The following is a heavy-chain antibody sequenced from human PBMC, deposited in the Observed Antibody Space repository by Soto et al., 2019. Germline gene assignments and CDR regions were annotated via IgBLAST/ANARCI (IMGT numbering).Heavy chain of an antibody. D-gene: IGHD2-8*01. CDR2: ISAYNGNT. Sequence: ASVKVSCKASGYTFTSYGISWVRQAPGQGLEWMGWISAYNGNTNYAQKLQGRVTMTTDTSTSTAYMELRSLRSDDTAVYYCARGPTVLMAYGNRGGMDVWGQGTTVTVSS. V-gene: IGHV1-18*04. CDR1: GYTFTSYG. CDR3: ARGPTVLMAYGNRGGMDV. J-gene: IGHJ6*02.